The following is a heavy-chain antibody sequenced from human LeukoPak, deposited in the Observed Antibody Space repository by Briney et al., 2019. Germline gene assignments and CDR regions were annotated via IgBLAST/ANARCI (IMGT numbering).Heavy chain of an antibody. CDR3: ARRTSTLDTAMVWNYYYYMDV. CDR2: ISAYNGNT. D-gene: IGHD5-18*01. CDR1: GYTFTSYG. J-gene: IGHJ6*03. V-gene: IGHV1-18*01. Sequence: ASVKVSCKASGYTFTSYGISWVRQAPGQGLEWMGWISAYNGNTNYAQKLQGRVTMTTDTSTSTAYMELRSLRSDDTAVYYCARRTSTLDTAMVWNYYYYMDVWGKGTTVTVSS.